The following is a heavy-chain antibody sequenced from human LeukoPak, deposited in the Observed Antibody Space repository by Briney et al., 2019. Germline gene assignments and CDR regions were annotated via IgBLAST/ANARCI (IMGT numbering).Heavy chain of an antibody. CDR2: IYYSGST. CDR3: ASEGQLVRWFNP. CDR1: GGSISSSSYY. V-gene: IGHV4-39*07. D-gene: IGHD6-6*01. J-gene: IGHJ5*02. Sequence: SETLSLTCTVSGGSISSSSYYWGWIRQPPGKGLEWIGSIYYSGSTYYNPSLKSRVAISVDTSKNQFSLKLSSVTAADTAVYYCASEGQLVRWFNPWGQGTLVTVSS.